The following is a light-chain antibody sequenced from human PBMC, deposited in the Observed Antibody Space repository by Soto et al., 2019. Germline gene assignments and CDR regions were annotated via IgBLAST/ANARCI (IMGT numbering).Light chain of an antibody. CDR3: SSYTTSNTRQIV. CDR2: DVS. V-gene: IGLV2-14*03. CDR1: SSDVGGYKY. Sequence: QSALTQPASVSGSPGQSITISGTGTSSDVGGYKYVSWYQHRPGEAPKLMIYDVSNRPSGVSNRFSGSKSGNTASLTISGLQPEDEADYYCSSYTTSNTRQIVFGTGTKVTVL. J-gene: IGLJ1*01.